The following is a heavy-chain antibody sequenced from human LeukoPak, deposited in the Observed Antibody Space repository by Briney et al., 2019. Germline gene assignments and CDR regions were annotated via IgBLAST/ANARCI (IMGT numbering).Heavy chain of an antibody. V-gene: IGHV1-8*03. J-gene: IGHJ3*02. D-gene: IGHD3-22*01. CDR2: MNPKSGNT. Sequence: ASVKVSCKASGYTFTGYYMHWVRQAPGQGLEWLGWMNPKSGNTGYAQKFQGRVTITRNTSISTAYMELSSLRSEDTAVYYCARGRVEVTMIEVLNGDAFDIWGQGTMVTVSS. CDR1: GYTFTGYY. CDR3: ARGRVEVTMIEVLNGDAFDI.